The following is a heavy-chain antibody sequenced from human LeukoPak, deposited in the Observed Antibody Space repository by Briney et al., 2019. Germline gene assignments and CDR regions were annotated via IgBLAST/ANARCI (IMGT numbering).Heavy chain of an antibody. Sequence: GGSLRLSCAASGFTFSDYYMSWIRQAPGKGVEWISYISSSGGPIYYADSVKGRFTVSRDNTKNSLYLQMNSLRAEDTAVYYCARKSPAAAAFDYWGQGSLVTVSS. CDR2: ISSSGGPI. CDR3: ARKSPAAAAFDY. V-gene: IGHV3-11*01. J-gene: IGHJ4*02. CDR1: GFTFSDYY. D-gene: IGHD2-2*01.